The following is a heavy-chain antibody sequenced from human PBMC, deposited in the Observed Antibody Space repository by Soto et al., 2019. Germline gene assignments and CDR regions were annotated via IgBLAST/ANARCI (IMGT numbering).Heavy chain of an antibody. Sequence: QVQLVQSGAEVKKPGSSVKVSCKTSGVSFNNNGIGWVRQAPGHGLEWMGGVSPPFRTSNYARKFQGRISTTADASMGTVNMELSSLTSEDTAQYYCARVLYYGSGSYSPYGMDVWGQGTTVTVSS. V-gene: IGHV1-69*01. CDR1: GVSFNNNG. J-gene: IGHJ6*02. CDR2: VSPPFRTS. D-gene: IGHD3-10*01. CDR3: ARVLYYGSGSYSPYGMDV.